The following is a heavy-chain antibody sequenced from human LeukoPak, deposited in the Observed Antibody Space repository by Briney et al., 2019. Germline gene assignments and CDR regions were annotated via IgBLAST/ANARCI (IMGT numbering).Heavy chain of an antibody. J-gene: IGHJ4*02. CDR3: AKDLWYGSSGYYFSYFDY. CDR1: GFTFRSYA. Sequence: GSLRLSCPASGFTFRSYAMSWVRQAPGKGLEWVSAISGSGGSTYYADPVKGRFTITRDNSKHMLHLPMHCLRAEHTAVYYCAKDLWYGSSGYYFSYFDYWGQGTLVTVSS. CDR2: ISGSGGST. D-gene: IGHD3-22*01. V-gene: IGHV3-23*01.